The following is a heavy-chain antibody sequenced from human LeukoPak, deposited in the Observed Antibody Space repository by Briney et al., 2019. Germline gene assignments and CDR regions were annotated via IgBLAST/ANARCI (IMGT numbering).Heavy chain of an antibody. V-gene: IGHV4-31*03. CDR1: GVSISSAGY. J-gene: IGHJ3*02. Sequence: PSQTLSLTCTVSGVSISSAGYWSWIRQYPGKGLEWIGYIYFSGSTYYNPSLKSRITISVDTSKNHFSLKLSSVTAADTAVYYWARVPPDYGDYVRAFDIWGQGTKVTVSS. CDR2: IYFSGST. D-gene: IGHD4-17*01. CDR3: ARVPPDYGDYVRAFDI.